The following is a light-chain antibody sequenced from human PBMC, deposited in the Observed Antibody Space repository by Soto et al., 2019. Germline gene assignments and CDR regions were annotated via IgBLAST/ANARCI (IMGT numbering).Light chain of an antibody. CDR2: KAS. CDR3: QQYNTYSRT. J-gene: IGKJ1*01. Sequence: DIQMTQSPSTLSASVGDRVTITCRASQSISSWLAWYQQKPGKAPNLLIYKASSLESGVPSRFSGSGSGTEFTLTISSLQPDDFATYNCQQYNTYSRTCGQGTKVEIK. V-gene: IGKV1-5*03. CDR1: QSISSW.